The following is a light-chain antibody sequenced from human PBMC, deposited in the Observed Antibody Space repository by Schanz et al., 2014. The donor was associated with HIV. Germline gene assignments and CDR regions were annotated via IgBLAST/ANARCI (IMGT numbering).Light chain of an antibody. CDR3: SSYGGGDTLL. Sequence: QSVLTQPPSVSAAPGQKVTISCSGSSSNIGNNYVSWYQQFPGTAPKLLIYRNNQRPSGVPDRFSGSKSVNSASLAITGLQAEDEADYYCSSYGGGDTLLFGGGTKLTVL. CDR2: RNN. V-gene: IGLV1-51*02. CDR1: SSNIGNNY. J-gene: IGLJ3*02.